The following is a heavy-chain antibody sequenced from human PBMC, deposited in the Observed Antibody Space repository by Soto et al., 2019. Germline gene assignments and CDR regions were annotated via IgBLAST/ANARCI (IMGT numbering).Heavy chain of an antibody. Sequence: QVQLLQSGAEVKKPGSSVKVSCKASGDTFSSYAIGWVRQAPGQGLEWMGGIIPIFGTANYAQKFQGRVTITADESTSTAYMELSSLRSEDTAVYYCARDGSGYRSRASPMDGWGQGTTVTVSS. D-gene: IGHD3-22*01. CDR1: GDTFSSYA. CDR3: ARDGSGYRSRASPMDG. CDR2: IIPIFGTA. V-gene: IGHV1-69*01. J-gene: IGHJ6*02.